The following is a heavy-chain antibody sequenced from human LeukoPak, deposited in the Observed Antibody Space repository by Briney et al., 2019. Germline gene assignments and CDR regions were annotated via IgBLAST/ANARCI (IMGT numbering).Heavy chain of an antibody. Sequence: ASVKVSCKASNYTFTSYGISWVRQAPGQGLEWMAWINAYNGDTNYAQKFQGRVTLTTDTSTSTAYMELRSLRSDDTAVYYCARDGSGVWFDYWGQGTLVTVSS. CDR1: NYTFTSYG. D-gene: IGHD3-10*01. V-gene: IGHV1-18*01. J-gene: IGHJ4*02. CDR3: ARDGSGVWFDY. CDR2: INAYNGDT.